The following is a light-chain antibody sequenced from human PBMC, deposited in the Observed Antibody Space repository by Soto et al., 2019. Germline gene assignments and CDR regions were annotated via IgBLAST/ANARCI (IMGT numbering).Light chain of an antibody. CDR3: QAWDSSYV. Sequence: SYELTQPPSASVSPGQTATITCSGDKLGNKYTSWYQQRPCQSPVLVIYQDTRRPSGIPERFSGSNSGNTATLTISETQTMDEADYYCQAWDSSYVFGTGTKVTVL. CDR1: KLGNKY. J-gene: IGLJ1*01. CDR2: QDT. V-gene: IGLV3-1*01.